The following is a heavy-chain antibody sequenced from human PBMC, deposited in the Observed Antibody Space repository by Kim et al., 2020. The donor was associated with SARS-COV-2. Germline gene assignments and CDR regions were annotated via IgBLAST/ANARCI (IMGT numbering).Heavy chain of an antibody. V-gene: IGHV4-39*01. Sequence: SETLSLTCTVSGGSISSSSYYWGWIRQPPGKGLEWIGSIYYSGSTYYNPSLKSRVTISVDTSKNQFSLKLSSVTAADTAVYYCARREDSGSADYWGQGTLVTVSS. CDR2: IYYSGST. CDR3: ARREDSGSADY. D-gene: IGHD1-26*01. J-gene: IGHJ4*02. CDR1: GGSISSSSYY.